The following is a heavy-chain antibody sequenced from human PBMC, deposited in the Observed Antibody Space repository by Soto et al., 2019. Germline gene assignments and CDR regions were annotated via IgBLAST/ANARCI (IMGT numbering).Heavy chain of an antibody. CDR3: AREGLDIVVVPAAIPINWFDP. CDR2: IIPIFGTA. CDR1: GGTFSSYA. V-gene: IGHV1-69*05. D-gene: IGHD2-2*03. J-gene: IGHJ5*02. Sequence: SVMVSCKASGGTFSSYAISWVGQAPGQGLEWMGGIIPIFGTANYEQKFQGRVMIITDEYTSTAQMEQSSLRSDDTAVYYCAREGLDIVVVPAAIPINWFDPWGQGTLVTVSS.